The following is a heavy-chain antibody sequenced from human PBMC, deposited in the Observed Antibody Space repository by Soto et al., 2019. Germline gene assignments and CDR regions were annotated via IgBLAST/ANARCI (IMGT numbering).Heavy chain of an antibody. D-gene: IGHD4-17*01. V-gene: IGHV3-33*06. Sequence: QVQLVESGGGVVQPGGSLRLSCAASGFTFGSYGMHWVRQAPGKGLEWVALIWYDGGNKYNADSVKGRFTISRDNSKNTLFLQMNGLRAEDTAMYYCAKTSSTVTDDASDVWGQGTMVTVSS. J-gene: IGHJ3*01. CDR2: IWYDGGNK. CDR3: AKTSSTVTDDASDV. CDR1: GFTFGSYG.